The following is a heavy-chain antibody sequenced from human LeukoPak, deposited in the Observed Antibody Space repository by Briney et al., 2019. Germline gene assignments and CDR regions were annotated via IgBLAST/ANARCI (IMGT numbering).Heavy chain of an antibody. CDR1: GYTFTGYY. J-gene: IGHJ4*02. CDR2: INPNSVGT. Sequence: EASVKVSCKASGYTFTGYYMHWVRQAPGQGLEWMGRINPNSVGTNYAQKFQGRVTMTRDMSISTAYMELSRLRSDDTAVYYCASLINYYDSSGYYYHYWGQGTLVTVSS. CDR3: ASLINYYDSSGYYYHY. V-gene: IGHV1-2*06. D-gene: IGHD3-22*01.